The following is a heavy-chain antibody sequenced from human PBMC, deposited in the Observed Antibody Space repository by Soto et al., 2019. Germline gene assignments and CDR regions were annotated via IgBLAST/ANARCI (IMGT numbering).Heavy chain of an antibody. CDR2: INPSGGST. V-gene: IGHV1-46*03. Sequence: QVQLVQSGAEVKKPGASVKVSCKASGYTFTSYYMHWVRQAPGQGLEWMGIINPSGGSTSYAQKFQGRVTMTRDTSTSTVYMELSSLRSEDTAVDYWARGREAIAVAGGEDYWGQGTLVTVSS. J-gene: IGHJ4*02. D-gene: IGHD6-19*01. CDR3: ARGREAIAVAGGEDY. CDR1: GYTFTSYY.